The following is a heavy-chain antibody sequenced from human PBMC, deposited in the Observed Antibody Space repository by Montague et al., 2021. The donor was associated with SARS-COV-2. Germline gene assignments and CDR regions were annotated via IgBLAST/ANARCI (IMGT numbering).Heavy chain of an antibody. CDR1: GGSISSGGYY. J-gene: IGHJ2*01. Sequence: TLSLTCTVSGGSISSGGYYCSWIRQHPGKGLEWIGYIYYSGSTYYNPSLKSRVTISVDTSRNQFSLKMSSVTAADTAVYYCARSPEPMIILIITSLNWYFDLWDRGALVTVSS. CDR2: IYYSGST. D-gene: IGHD3-22*01. CDR3: ARSPEPMIILIITSLNWYFDL. V-gene: IGHV4-31*03.